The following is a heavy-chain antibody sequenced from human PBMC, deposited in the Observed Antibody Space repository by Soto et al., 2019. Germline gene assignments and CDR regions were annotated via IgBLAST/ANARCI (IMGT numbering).Heavy chain of an antibody. V-gene: IGHV1-69*02. CDR1: GGTFSSYT. D-gene: IGHD2-2*01. J-gene: IGHJ3*02. Sequence: SVKVSCKASGGTFSSYTVSWVRQAPGQGLEWMGRIIPILGIANYAQKFQGRVTITADKSTSTAYMELSSLRSEDTDVYYCARYLEVVVPAARHDGFDIWGQGTMVTVSS. CDR2: IIPILGIA. CDR3: ARYLEVVVPAARHDGFDI.